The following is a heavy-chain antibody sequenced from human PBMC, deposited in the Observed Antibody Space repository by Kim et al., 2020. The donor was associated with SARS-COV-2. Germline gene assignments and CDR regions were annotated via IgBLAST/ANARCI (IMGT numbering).Heavy chain of an antibody. J-gene: IGHJ2*01. D-gene: IGHD6-19*01. Sequence: GESLKISCKGSGYIFTNHWIGWVRQMPVKGLEWMGIIYPGDSDARYSPSFQGQVTVSVDRSISTAYVLWSSLKGSDTAMYYCVRGSGFVTVAGTINWYFDLWGRGTLVTVSS. CDR1: GYIFTNHW. CDR3: VRGSGFVTVAGTINWYFDL. CDR2: IYPGDSDA. V-gene: IGHV5-51*01.